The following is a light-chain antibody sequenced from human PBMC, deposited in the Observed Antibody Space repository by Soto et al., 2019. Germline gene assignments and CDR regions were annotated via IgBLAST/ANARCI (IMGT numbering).Light chain of an antibody. CDR2: EVV. CDR3: KSYAGSNTYV. Sequence: SALTQPPSASGSPGQSVTISCTGTKNDIGVYDFVSWYQHPPGKAPRLIIYEVVQRPSGVPDRFSGSKSGNTASLTVSGLQAADEADYFCKSYAGSNTYVFGSGTKLTVL. V-gene: IGLV2-8*01. CDR1: KNDIGVYDF. J-gene: IGLJ1*01.